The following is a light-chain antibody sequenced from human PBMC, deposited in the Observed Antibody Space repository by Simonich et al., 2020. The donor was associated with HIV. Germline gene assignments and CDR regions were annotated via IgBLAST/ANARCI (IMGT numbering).Light chain of an antibody. CDR2: KAS. CDR3: QQYNAYYT. Sequence: DIQMSQSPSTLSASVEDRVTITCRASHSINTWLAWYQQKPGKAPKLLIYKASDLESGVPSRFSGSGSGTDFTLPISSLQPDDFATYYCQQYNAYYTFGQGTKLEIK. V-gene: IGKV1-5*03. CDR1: HSINTW. J-gene: IGKJ2*01.